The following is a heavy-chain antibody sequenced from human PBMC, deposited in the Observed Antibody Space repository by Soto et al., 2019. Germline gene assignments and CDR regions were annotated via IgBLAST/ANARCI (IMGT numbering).Heavy chain of an antibody. D-gene: IGHD1-26*01. V-gene: IGHV3-48*04. CDR2: ISSSSNTI. Sequence: GGSLILSCAASGFTFSSYSMNWVRQAPGKGLEWVSYISSSSNTIYYADSVKGLFTISRDNAKNSLYLQMNSLRAEDTAVYYCARLGSYFYGMDVWGQGTTVTVSS. CDR3: ARLGSYFYGMDV. J-gene: IGHJ6*02. CDR1: GFTFSSYS.